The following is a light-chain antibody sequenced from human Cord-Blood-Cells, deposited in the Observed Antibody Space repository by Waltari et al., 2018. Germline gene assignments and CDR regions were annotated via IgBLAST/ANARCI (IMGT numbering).Light chain of an antibody. CDR3: QAWDSSTYV. J-gene: IGLJ1*01. CDR1: NLGDKY. V-gene: IGLV3-1*01. Sequence: SSELTQPPSVSVSPGQTASITCSGDNLGDKYACWYQQKPGQSPVLVIYQDSKRPSGIPERFSGSNSGNTATLTISGTQAMDEADYYCQAWDSSTYVFGTGTKVTVL. CDR2: QDS.